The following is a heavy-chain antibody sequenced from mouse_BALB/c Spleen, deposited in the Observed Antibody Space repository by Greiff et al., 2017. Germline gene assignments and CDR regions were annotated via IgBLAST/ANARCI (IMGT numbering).Heavy chain of an antibody. J-gene: IGHJ4*01. Sequence: VQLQQSGAELVKPGASVKLSCTASGFNIKDTYMHWVKQRPEQGLEWIGRIDPANGNTKYDPKFQGKATITADTSSNTAYLQLSSLTSEDTAVYYCARDCSSSYYYAMDYWGQGTSVTVSS. CDR3: ARDCSSSYYYAMDY. D-gene: IGHD1-1*01. CDR2: IDPANGNT. V-gene: IGHV14-3*02. CDR1: GFNIKDTY.